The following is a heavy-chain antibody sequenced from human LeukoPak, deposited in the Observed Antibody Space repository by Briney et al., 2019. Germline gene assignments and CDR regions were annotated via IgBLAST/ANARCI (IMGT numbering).Heavy chain of an antibody. CDR3: ARAARPGYSGYDDWFDP. V-gene: IGHV3-33*01. CDR2: IWYDGSNK. Sequence: GRSLRLSCAASGFTFSSYGMHWVRQAPGKGLEWVAVIWYDGSNKYYADSVKGRFTISRDNSKNTLYLQMNSLRAEDTAVYYCARAARPGYSGYDDWFDPWGQGTLVTVSS. CDR1: GFTFSSYG. D-gene: IGHD5-12*01. J-gene: IGHJ5*02.